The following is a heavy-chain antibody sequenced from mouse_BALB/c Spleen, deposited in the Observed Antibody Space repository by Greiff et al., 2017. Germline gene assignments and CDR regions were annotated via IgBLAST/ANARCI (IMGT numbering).Heavy chain of an antibody. CDR3: ARAPGNYGDYAMDY. V-gene: IGHV7-3*02. CDR2: IRNKANGYTT. J-gene: IGHJ4*01. D-gene: IGHD2-1*01. Sequence: EVQGVESGGGLVQPGGSLRLSCATSGFTFTDYYMSWVRQPPGKALEWLGFIRNKANGYTTEYSASVKGRFTISRDNSQSILYLQMNTLRAEDSATYYCARAPGNYGDYAMDYWGQGTSVTVSS. CDR1: GFTFTDYY.